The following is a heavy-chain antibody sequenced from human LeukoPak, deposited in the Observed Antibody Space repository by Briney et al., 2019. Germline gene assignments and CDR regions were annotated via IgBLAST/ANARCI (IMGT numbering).Heavy chain of an antibody. Sequence: GGSLRLSCAASGFTFSSYSMNWVRQAPGKGLEWVSSISSSSSNIYYADSVKGRFTISRDNAKNSLYLQMNSLRAEDTAVYYCARLAAAYHFDYWGQGTLVTVSS. CDR3: ARLAAAYHFDY. CDR1: GFTFSSYS. CDR2: ISSSSSNI. J-gene: IGHJ4*02. D-gene: IGHD6-13*01. V-gene: IGHV3-21*01.